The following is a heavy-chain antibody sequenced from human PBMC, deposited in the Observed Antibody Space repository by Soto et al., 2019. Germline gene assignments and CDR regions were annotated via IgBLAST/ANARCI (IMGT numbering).Heavy chain of an antibody. CDR1: GYTFTSYD. D-gene: IGHD3-10*01. CDR2: MNPNSGNT. V-gene: IGHV1-8*01. CDR3: ARGTMVRGYMDV. J-gene: IGHJ6*03. Sequence: ASVKVSCKASGYTFTSYDINWVRQATGQGLEWMGWMNPNSGNTGYAQKFQGRVTMTRNTSISTAYMELSSLRSEDTAVYYCARGTMVRGYMDVWGKGTTVTVSS.